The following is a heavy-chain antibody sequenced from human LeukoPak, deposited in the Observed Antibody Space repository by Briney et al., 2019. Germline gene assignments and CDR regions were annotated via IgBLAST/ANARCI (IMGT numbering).Heavy chain of an antibody. CDR1: GFTFSTYS. CDR2: ISSSSSSI. J-gene: IGHJ4*02. Sequence: GGSLRLSCAASGFTFSTYSMNWVRQVPGKGLEWVSYISSSSSSIYYADSVKGRFTISRDNAKNSLYLQMSSLRAEDTAIYYCTRDPVYDFVWGSIDYWGQGTLVTVSS. D-gene: IGHD3-16*01. CDR3: TRDPVYDFVWGSIDY. V-gene: IGHV3-48*01.